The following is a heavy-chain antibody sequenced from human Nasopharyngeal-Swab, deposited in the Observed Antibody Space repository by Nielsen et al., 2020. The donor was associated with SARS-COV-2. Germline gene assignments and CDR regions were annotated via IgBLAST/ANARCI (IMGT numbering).Heavy chain of an antibody. CDR2: ISSDGSST. CDR1: GFTFSSYW. J-gene: IGHJ5*02. CDR3: ARVGYSSSPGGWFDP. V-gene: IGHV3-74*01. D-gene: IGHD6-6*01. Sequence: GESLKISCAASGFTFSSYWMHWVRQAPGKGLVWVSRISSDGSSTSYADSVKGRFTISRDNAKNTLYLQMNSLRAEDTAVYYCARVGYSSSPGGWFDPWGQGTLVTVSS.